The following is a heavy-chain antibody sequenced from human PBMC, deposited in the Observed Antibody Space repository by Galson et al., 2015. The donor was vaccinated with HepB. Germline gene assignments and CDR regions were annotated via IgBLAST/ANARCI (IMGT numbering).Heavy chain of an antibody. Sequence: SLRLSCAASGFTFRSYSMQWVRQAPDKRLEWLAVTSYDGSQKYYVDSVKGRFTISRDNSKGTLYLQVNSLRTEDTAVYYCARDGGGAVPGTFDYWGQGTLVTVSS. J-gene: IGHJ4*02. CDR1: GFTFRSYS. CDR3: ARDGGGAVPGTFDY. D-gene: IGHD6-19*01. V-gene: IGHV3-30-3*01. CDR2: TSYDGSQK.